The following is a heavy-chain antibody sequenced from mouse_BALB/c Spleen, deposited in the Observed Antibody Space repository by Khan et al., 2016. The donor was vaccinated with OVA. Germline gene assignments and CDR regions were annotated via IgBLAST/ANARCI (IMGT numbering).Heavy chain of an antibody. V-gene: IGHV1S81*02. CDR3: TRSEYGSFAY. D-gene: IGHD2-2*01. J-gene: IGHJ3*01. Sequence: QVRLQQSGAELVKPGASVRLSCKASGYTFTSYYLYWVKQRPGQGLEWIGDINPSNGGTNFNEKFKSKATLTVDKSSSTAYMQLNSLTSEDSAVYYCTRSEYGSFAYWGQGTLVTVSA. CDR2: INPSNGGT. CDR1: GYTFTSYY.